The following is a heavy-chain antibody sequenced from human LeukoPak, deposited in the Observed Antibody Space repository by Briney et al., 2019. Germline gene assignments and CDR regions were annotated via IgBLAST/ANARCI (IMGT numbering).Heavy chain of an antibody. CDR2: ISSSSSYI. D-gene: IGHD2-2*01. CDR1: GFTFSSYS. CDR3: ARDRYQLLSRAVAFDI. J-gene: IGHJ3*02. Sequence: NPGGSLRLSCAASGFTFSSYSMNWVRQAPGKGLEWVSSISSSSSYIYYADSVKGRFTISRDNAKNSLYLQMNSLGAEDTAVYYCARDRYQLLSRAVAFDIWGQGTMVTVSS. V-gene: IGHV3-21*01.